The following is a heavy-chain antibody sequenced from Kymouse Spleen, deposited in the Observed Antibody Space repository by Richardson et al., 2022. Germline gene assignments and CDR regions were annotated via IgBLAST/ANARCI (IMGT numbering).Heavy chain of an antibody. V-gene: IGHV3-13*01. CDR1: GFTFSSYD. CDR2: IGTAGDT. D-gene: IGHD3-10*01. J-gene: IGHJ6*02. Sequence: EVQLVESGGGLVQPGGSLRLSCAASGFTFSSYDMHWVRQATGKGLEWVSAIGTAGDTYYPGSVKGRFTISRENAKNSLYLQMNSLRAGDTAVYYCARAMVRGVIGYYYGMDVWGQGTTVTVSS. CDR3: ARAMVRGVIGYYYGMDV.